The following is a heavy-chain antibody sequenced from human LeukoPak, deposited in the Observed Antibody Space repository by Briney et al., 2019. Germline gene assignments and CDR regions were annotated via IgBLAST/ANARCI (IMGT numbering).Heavy chain of an antibody. Sequence: TAGSLRLSCAASGVTFSSYGMCWLRQAPGKGLEWVACMTYDGSEMYYVDSVQGRFTISRDNSMHTLYLPVNSLRGRDTAIYYCASNRAYTYDYDSFDPWGQGTLVTVSS. J-gene: IGHJ5*02. CDR1: GVTFSSYG. D-gene: IGHD5-18*01. CDR2: MTYDGSEM. CDR3: ASNRAYTYDYDSFDP. V-gene: IGHV3-30*19.